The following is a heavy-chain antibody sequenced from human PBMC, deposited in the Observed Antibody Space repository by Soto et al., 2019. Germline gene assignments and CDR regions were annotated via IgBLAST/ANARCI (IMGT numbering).Heavy chain of an antibody. CDR3: AVGYCSSTSCLRYWYFDL. Sequence: QVQLVQSGAEVKKPGPSVKVSCKASGGTFSSYTISWVRQAPGQGLEWMGRIIPIRGIANYAQKFQGRVTITADKSTRTAYMELSSLRSEDTAVYYCAVGYCSSTSCLRYWYFDLWGRGTLVTVSS. CDR1: GGTFSSYT. V-gene: IGHV1-69*02. CDR2: IIPIRGIA. J-gene: IGHJ2*01. D-gene: IGHD2-2*01.